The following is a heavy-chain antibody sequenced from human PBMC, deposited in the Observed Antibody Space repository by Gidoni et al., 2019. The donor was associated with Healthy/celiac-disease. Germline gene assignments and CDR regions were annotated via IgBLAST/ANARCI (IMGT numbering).Heavy chain of an antibody. J-gene: IGHJ4*02. CDR1: GFTFSSYA. V-gene: IGHV3-30*04. Sequence: QVQLVESGGGVGQPGRSLRLSCAASGFTFSSYAMHWVRQAPGKGREWVAVISYYGSNKYYADSVKGRFTISRDNSKNTLYLQMNSLRAEDTAVYYCARDRRLTLDYWGQGTLVTVSS. CDR3: ARDRRLTLDY. D-gene: IGHD3-16*01. CDR2: ISYYGSNK.